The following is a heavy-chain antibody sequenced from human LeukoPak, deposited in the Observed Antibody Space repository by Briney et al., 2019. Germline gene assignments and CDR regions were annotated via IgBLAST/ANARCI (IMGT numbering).Heavy chain of an antibody. V-gene: IGHV1-2*02. J-gene: IGHJ5*02. CDR3: AREWGSGWFDP. Sequence: ASVKVSCKASAYTFTSYDINWVRQAPGQGLEWMGWINPNSGGTNYAQKFQGRVTMTRDTSISTAYMELSRLRSDDTAVYYCAREWGSGWFDPWGQGTLVTVSS. CDR2: INPNSGGT. D-gene: IGHD7-27*01. CDR1: AYTFTSYD.